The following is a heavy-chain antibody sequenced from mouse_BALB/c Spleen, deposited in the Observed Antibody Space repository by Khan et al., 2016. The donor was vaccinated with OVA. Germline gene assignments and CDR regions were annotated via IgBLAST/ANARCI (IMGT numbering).Heavy chain of an antibody. J-gene: IGHJ2*01. CDR1: GYSITSGYG. CDR2: ISYSGST. CDR3: ARTARIKY. V-gene: IGHV3-2*02. Sequence: EVQLVESGPGLVKPSQSLSLTCTVTGYSITSGYGWNWLQQFPGNKLEWMGYISYSGSTNYNPSLKSRISITRDTSKNQFFLQLNSVTTEDTATYYCARTARIKYWGQGTTLTVSS. D-gene: IGHD1-2*01.